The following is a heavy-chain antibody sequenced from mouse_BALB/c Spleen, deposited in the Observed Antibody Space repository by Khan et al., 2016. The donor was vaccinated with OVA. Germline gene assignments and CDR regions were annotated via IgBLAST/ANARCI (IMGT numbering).Heavy chain of an antibody. CDR2: IRSKSNNYAT. D-gene: IGHD1-3*01. Sequence: EVQLVESGGGLVQPKGSLKLSCAASGFTFNTYAMNWVRQAPGKGLEWVARIRSKSNNYATYYADSVKDRFTISSDDSQRMLYLQMNDMKTDDTAMYYCVSSGWFAYWGQGTLVTVSA. J-gene: IGHJ3*01. CDR3: VSSGWFAY. V-gene: IGHV10-1*02. CDR1: GFTFNTYA.